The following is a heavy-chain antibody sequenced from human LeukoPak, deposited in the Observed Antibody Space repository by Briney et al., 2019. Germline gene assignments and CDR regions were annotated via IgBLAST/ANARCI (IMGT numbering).Heavy chain of an antibody. CDR3: ARDRYYDILTGYSTNWFDP. V-gene: IGHV4-61*01. D-gene: IGHD3-9*01. CDR1: GGSISSSSYY. CDR2: IYYSGST. J-gene: IGHJ5*02. Sequence: ASETLSLTCTVSGGSISSSSYYWGWIRQPPGKGLEWIGYIYYSGSTNYNPSLKSRVTISVDTSKNQFSLKLSSVTAADTAVYYCARDRYYDILTGYSTNWFDPWGQGTLVTVSS.